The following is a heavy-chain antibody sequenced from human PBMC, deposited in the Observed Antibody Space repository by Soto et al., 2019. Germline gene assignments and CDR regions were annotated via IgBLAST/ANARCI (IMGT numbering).Heavy chain of an antibody. CDR3: ARPRNRVGDYYDSSGGIDY. V-gene: IGHV1-46*01. CDR1: RWTFTSYY. D-gene: IGHD3-22*01. Sequence: ASVPVSCLACRWTFTSYYMHGVRQPPAQGLEWVGIINTSGGSTRYAQKFQGRVTMNRDTSTSTVYMEVSSVRTEDTAVYYCARPRNRVGDYYDSSGGIDYWGQGTLVTVSS. CDR2: INTSGGST. J-gene: IGHJ4*02.